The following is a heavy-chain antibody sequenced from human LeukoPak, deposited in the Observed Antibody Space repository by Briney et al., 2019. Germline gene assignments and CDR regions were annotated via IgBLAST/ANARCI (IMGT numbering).Heavy chain of an antibody. V-gene: IGHV3-30*18. D-gene: IGHD3-3*01. Sequence: GGSLRLSCAASGFTFSSFGMHSVRQAPGKGLEWVAVISYDGSNKYYADSVKGRFTISRDNSKNTLYLQMNSLRVEDTAVYYCAKAYYVFWSGYSYYGMDVWGQGTTVTVSS. CDR1: GFTFSSFG. CDR2: ISYDGSNK. J-gene: IGHJ6*02. CDR3: AKAYYVFWSGYSYYGMDV.